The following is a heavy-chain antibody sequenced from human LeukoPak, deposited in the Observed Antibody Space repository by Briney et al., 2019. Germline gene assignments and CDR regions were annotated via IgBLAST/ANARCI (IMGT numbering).Heavy chain of an antibody. V-gene: IGHV3-23*01. CDR3: AKSSAFGYSSSWDDY. Sequence: PGGSLRLSCAASGFTFTSYAMSWVRQAPGNGLERVSAISGSGDSTYYADSVKGPFTISRHNYKNTLYLRMNSLRAEDKALYYCAKSSAFGYSSSWDDYWGQGTLVTVSS. D-gene: IGHD6-13*01. J-gene: IGHJ4*02. CDR2: ISGSGDST. CDR1: GFTFTSYA.